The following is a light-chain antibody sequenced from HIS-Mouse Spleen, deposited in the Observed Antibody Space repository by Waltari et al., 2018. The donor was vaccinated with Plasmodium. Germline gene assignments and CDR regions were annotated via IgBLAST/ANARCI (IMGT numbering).Light chain of an antibody. Sequence: EIVLTQSPGTLSLSQGERATLSCRSRQSVSSSYLAWDQQKPGQAPRLLIYGASSRATGIPDRFSGSGSGTDFTLTISRLEPEDFAVYYCQQYGSSPYTFGQGTKLEIK. V-gene: IGKV3-20*01. CDR3: QQYGSSPYT. CDR1: QSVSSSY. CDR2: GAS. J-gene: IGKJ2*01.